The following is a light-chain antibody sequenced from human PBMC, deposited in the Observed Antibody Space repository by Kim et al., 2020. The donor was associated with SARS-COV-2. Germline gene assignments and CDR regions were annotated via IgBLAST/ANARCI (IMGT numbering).Light chain of an antibody. CDR3: QQYDASPFS. CDR2: AAS. CDR1: QTVNNN. Sequence: LSPGERPTLSCRASQTVNNNLAWYQQKPGQAPRLLINAASTRATGIPDRFSGSGSGTDFTLTISRLEPEDFAVYYCQQYDASPFSFGPGTNVDIK. V-gene: IGKV3-20*01. J-gene: IGKJ3*01.